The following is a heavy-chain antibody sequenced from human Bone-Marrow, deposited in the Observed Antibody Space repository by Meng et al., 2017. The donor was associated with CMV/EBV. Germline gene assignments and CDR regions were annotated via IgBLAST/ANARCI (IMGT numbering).Heavy chain of an antibody. J-gene: IGHJ6*02. CDR2: IIPSFGTA. CDR3: ARGGFGGSGATYYYYDEMDF. D-gene: IGHD3-10*01. Sequence: SVKVSCKASGGTFTTYGISWVRQAPGQGLEWMGGIIPSFGTANFAQRFQGRVTITTDESTTTVYMFLSSLRSDDTAVYYCARGGFGGSGATYYYYDEMDFWGQGTTVTVSS. V-gene: IGHV1-69*05. CDR1: GGTFTTYG.